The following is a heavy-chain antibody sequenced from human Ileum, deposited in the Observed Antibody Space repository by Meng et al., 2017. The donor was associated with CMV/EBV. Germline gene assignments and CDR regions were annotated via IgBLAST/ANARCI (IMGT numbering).Heavy chain of an antibody. CDR3: ARAEADTGNFEY. Sequence: QGQLQESGPGLGKPSETLSLTCTVTAGSISYYCCSWIRQSADKGLEWIGRISSSGSINYNPSLESRLTLSVDTSKKQLSLKLSSVTAADTAVYYCARAEADTGNFEYWGQGTLVTVSS. CDR1: AGSISYYC. J-gene: IGHJ4*02. V-gene: IGHV4-4*07. CDR2: ISSSGSI. D-gene: IGHD6-19*01.